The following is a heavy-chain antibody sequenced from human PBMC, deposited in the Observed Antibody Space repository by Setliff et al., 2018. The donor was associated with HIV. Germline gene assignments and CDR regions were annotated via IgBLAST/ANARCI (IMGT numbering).Heavy chain of an antibody. V-gene: IGHV4-39*07. D-gene: IGHD2-15*01. J-gene: IGHJ4*02. CDR3: ARKPGFCSGGGCRGYFDY. CDR1: GGSISSSTYY. Sequence: SETLSLTCTVSGGSISSSTYYWGWIRQPPGKGLEWIGTIYYSGSTYYNPSLKSRLTISVDTSKNQFSLKLSSVTAADTAVYYCARKPGFCSGGGCRGYFDYWGQGTLVTVSS. CDR2: IYYSGST.